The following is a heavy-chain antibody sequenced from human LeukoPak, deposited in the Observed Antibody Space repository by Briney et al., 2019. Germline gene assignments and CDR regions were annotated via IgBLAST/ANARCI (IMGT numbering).Heavy chain of an antibody. Sequence: PGGSLRLSCAASGFTFSSYAMSWVRQAPGKGLEWVSAISGSGGSTYYADSVKGRFTISRDNSKNTLYLQMNSLRAEDTAVYYCARLKDRYSGHFDYWGQGTLVTVSS. D-gene: IGHD5-12*01. CDR3: ARLKDRYSGHFDY. CDR1: GFTFSSYA. V-gene: IGHV3-23*01. J-gene: IGHJ4*02. CDR2: ISGSGGST.